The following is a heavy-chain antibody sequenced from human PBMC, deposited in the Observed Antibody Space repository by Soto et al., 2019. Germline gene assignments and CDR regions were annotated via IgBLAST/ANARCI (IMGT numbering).Heavy chain of an antibody. Sequence: ASVKVSCKASGYTFTGYYMHWVRQAPGQGLEWMGWINPNSGGTNYAQKFQGWVTMTRDTSISTVYMELSSLRSEDTAVYYCARASTFPYYDFWSGYLEPSNYFDYWGQGTLVTVSS. J-gene: IGHJ4*02. CDR2: INPNSGGT. V-gene: IGHV1-2*04. D-gene: IGHD3-3*01. CDR3: ARASTFPYYDFWSGYLEPSNYFDY. CDR1: GYTFTGYY.